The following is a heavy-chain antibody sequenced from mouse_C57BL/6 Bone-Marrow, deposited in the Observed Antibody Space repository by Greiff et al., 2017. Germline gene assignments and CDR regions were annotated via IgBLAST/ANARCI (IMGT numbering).Heavy chain of an antibody. CDR2: IYPGSGNT. CDR3: ARCSGN. Sequence: VKLQESGPELARPGASVKLSCKASGYTFRSYGISWVKQRTGQGLEWIGEIYPGSGNTYYNGKFKGKATLTADKSSSTAYMELSGLTSGACAVYFCARCSGNWGQGPTLTVSS. V-gene: IGHV1-81*01. J-gene: IGHJ2*01. CDR1: GYTFRSYG. D-gene: IGHD1-1*01.